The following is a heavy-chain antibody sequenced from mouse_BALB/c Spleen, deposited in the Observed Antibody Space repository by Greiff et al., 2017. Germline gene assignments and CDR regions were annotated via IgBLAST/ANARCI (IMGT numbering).Heavy chain of an antibody. J-gene: IGHJ4*01. CDR2: ILPGSGST. V-gene: IGHV1-9*01. D-gene: IGHD1-1*01. Sequence: QVQLQQSGAELMKPGASVKISCKATGYTFSSYWIEWVKQRPGHGLEWIGEILPGSGSTNYNEKFKGKATFTADTSSNTAYMQLSSLTSEDSAVYYCARLGRYGSSPYYAMDYWGQGTSVTVSS. CDR1: GYTFSSYW. CDR3: ARLGRYGSSPYYAMDY.